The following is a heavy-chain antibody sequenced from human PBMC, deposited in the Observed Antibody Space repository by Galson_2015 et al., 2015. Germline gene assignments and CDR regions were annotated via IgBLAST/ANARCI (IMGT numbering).Heavy chain of an antibody. CDR3: ARYGPPWVPEGPDI. V-gene: IGHV4-59*08. CDR2: IYYSGST. D-gene: IGHD2-2*01. CDR1: GGSISSYY. J-gene: IGHJ3*02. Sequence: TLSLTCTVSGGSISSYYWSWIRQPPGKGLEWIGYIYYSGSTNYNPSLKSRVTISVDTSKNQFSLKLSSVTAADTAVYYCARYGPPWVPEGPDIWGQGTMVTVSS.